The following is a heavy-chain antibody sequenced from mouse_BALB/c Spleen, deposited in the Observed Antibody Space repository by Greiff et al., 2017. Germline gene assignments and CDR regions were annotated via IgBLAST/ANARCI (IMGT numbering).Heavy chain of an antibody. CDR1: GFTFSDYY. Sequence: EVKLVESGGGLVKPGGSLKLSCAASGFTFSDYYMYWVRQTPEKRLEWVATISDGGSYTYYPDSVKGRFTISRDNAKNNLYLQMSSLKSEDTAMYYCAREGTGDYFDYWGQGTTLTVSS. J-gene: IGHJ2*01. V-gene: IGHV5-4*02. CDR2: ISDGGSYT. CDR3: AREGTGDYFDY. D-gene: IGHD4-1*01.